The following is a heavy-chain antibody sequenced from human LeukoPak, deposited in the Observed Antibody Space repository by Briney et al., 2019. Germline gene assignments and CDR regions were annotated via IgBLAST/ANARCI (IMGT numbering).Heavy chain of an antibody. V-gene: IGHV3-23*01. CDR3: AKVTYYSHSNGYYYSPRFDY. Sequence: GGSLRLSCAASGFSFSTYAMSWVRQAPGKGLEWVSAISGSGDSTYYADSVKGRFTISRDNSKNKLYLQVNSQKADDPDVYYCAKVTYYSHSNGYYYSPRFDYWGQGTLVTVSS. D-gene: IGHD3-22*01. CDR1: GFSFSTYA. J-gene: IGHJ4*02. CDR2: ISGSGDST.